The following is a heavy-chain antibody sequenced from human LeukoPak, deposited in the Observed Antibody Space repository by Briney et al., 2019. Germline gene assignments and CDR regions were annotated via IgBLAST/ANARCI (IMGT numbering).Heavy chain of an antibody. Sequence: KTSETLSLTCAVSGYSISSGYYWGWIRQPPGKGLEWIGSIYHSGSTYYNPSLKSRVTISVDTSKNQFSLKLSSVTAADTAVYYCARADSSSSAFDIWGQGTMVTVSS. V-gene: IGHV4-38-2*01. CDR3: ARADSSSSAFDI. J-gene: IGHJ3*02. CDR1: GYSISSGYY. D-gene: IGHD6-13*01. CDR2: IYHSGST.